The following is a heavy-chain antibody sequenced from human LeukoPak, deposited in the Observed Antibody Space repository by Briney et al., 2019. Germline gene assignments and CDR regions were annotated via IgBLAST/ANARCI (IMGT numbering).Heavy chain of an antibody. J-gene: IGHJ3*02. D-gene: IGHD3/OR15-3a*01. CDR3: ARELDWGAVNDAFDI. CDR1: GGSISSGSYY. V-gene: IGHV4-61*02. Sequence: SQTLSLTCTVSGGSISSGSYYWSWIRQPAGKGLEWTGRIYTSGSTNYNPSLKSRVTISVDTSKNQFSLKLSSVTAADTAVYYCARELDWGAVNDAFDIWGQGTMVTVSS. CDR2: IYTSGST.